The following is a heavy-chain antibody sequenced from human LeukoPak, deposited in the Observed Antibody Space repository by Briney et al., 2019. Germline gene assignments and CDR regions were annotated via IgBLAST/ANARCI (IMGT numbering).Heavy chain of an antibody. J-gene: IGHJ3*01. V-gene: IGHV1-2*02. CDR1: GYTFTGYY. Sequence: VASVKVSCKASGYTFTGYYMHWVRQAPGQGLEWMRWISPNSGGTNYAQKFQGRVTMTRDTSISTAYMELSRLRSDDTAVYYCAREVGATYVAFDVWGQGTMVTVSS. D-gene: IGHD1-26*01. CDR2: ISPNSGGT. CDR3: AREVGATYVAFDV.